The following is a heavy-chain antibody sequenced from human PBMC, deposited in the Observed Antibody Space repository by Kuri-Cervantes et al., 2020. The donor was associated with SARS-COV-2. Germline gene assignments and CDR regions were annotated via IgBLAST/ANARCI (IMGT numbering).Heavy chain of an antibody. D-gene: IGHD3-9*01. CDR3: ARDLRLGKSLDY. J-gene: IGHJ4*02. CDR1: GFTFSSYS. CDR2: ISSSSSYI. V-gene: IGHV3-21*01. Sequence: GESLKISCAASGFTFSSYSMNWVRQAPGKGLEWVSSISSSSSYIYYADSAKGRFTISRDNAKNSVYLQMNSLRAEDTAVYYCARDLRLGKSLDYWGQGTLVTVSS.